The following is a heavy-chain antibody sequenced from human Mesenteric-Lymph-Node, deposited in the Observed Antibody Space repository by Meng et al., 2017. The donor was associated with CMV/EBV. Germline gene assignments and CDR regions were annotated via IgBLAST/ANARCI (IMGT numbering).Heavy chain of an antibody. J-gene: IGHJ4*02. Sequence: GSLRLSCAASGFTFSSYWMSWVRQAPGKGLEWIGSIYYSGSTYYNAALNSRVTISVDMSKSQFSLKLTSVTAADTAVYYCAAYHGSATFHYNGIDYWGQGTLVTVSS. CDR1: GFTFSSYW. CDR3: AAYHGSATFHYNGIDY. D-gene: IGHD3-10*01. V-gene: IGHV4-39*07. CDR2: IYYSGST.